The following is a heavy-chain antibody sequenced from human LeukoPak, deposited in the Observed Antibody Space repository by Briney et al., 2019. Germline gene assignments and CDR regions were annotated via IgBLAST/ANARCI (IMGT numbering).Heavy chain of an antibody. CDR2: IYYSGST. V-gene: IGHV4-59*08. CDR1: GGSIGSYY. D-gene: IGHD6-13*01. Sequence: SETLSLTCTVSGGSIGSYYWSWIRQPPGKGLEWIGYIYYSGSTNYNPSLKSRVTISVDTSKNQFSLKLSSVTAADTAVYYCARHARRLAAAGRDWFDPWGQGTLVTVSS. J-gene: IGHJ5*02. CDR3: ARHARRLAAAGRDWFDP.